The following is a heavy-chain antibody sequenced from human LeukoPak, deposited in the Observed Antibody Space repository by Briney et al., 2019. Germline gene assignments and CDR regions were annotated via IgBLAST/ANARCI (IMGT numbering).Heavy chain of an antibody. V-gene: IGHV3-21*01. J-gene: IGHJ3*02. Sequence: GGSLRLSCAASGLTFSSHWMHWVRQAPGKGLEWVSSISSSSTYIYYADSVKGRFTISRDNAKNSLYLQMNSLRAEDTAVYYCASPDTNYFDSSGSALANSDAFDIWGQGTMVTVSS. CDR3: ASPDTNYFDSSGSALANSDAFDI. CDR2: ISSSSTYI. CDR1: GLTFSSHW. D-gene: IGHD3-22*01.